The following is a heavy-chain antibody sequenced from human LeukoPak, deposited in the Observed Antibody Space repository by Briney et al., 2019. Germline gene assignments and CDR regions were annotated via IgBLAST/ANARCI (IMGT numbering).Heavy chain of an antibody. Sequence: GGSLRLSCAASGFTFSSYAMSWVRQAPGKGLEWVSGISGSGGSAYYADSVKGRFTISRDNSKNTLYLQMNSLRAEDTAVYYCAKDRVGSTSSWCFDLWGRGTLVTVSS. J-gene: IGHJ2*01. CDR1: GFTFSSYA. V-gene: IGHV3-23*01. CDR3: AKDRVGSTSSWCFDL. D-gene: IGHD1-26*01. CDR2: ISGSGGSA.